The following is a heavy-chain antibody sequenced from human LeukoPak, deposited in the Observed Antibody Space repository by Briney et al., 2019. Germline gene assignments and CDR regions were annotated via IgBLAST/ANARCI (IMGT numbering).Heavy chain of an antibody. CDR1: GFTFSSYA. V-gene: IGHV3-30*04. Sequence: GGSLRLSCAASGFTFSSYAMHWVRQAPGKGLEWVAVISYDGSNKYYADSVKGRFTISRDNSENTLYLQMNSLRAEDTAVYYCAREDCSGGSCYSDLNAFDIWGQGTMVTVSS. CDR3: AREDCSGGSCYSDLNAFDI. J-gene: IGHJ3*02. D-gene: IGHD2-15*01. CDR2: ISYDGSNK.